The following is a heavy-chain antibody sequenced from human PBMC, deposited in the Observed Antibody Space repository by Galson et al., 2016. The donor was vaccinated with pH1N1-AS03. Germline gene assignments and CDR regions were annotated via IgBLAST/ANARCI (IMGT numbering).Heavy chain of an antibody. CDR3: ARDPTVTDTHEALDV. D-gene: IGHD4-11*01. V-gene: IGHV3-7*03. J-gene: IGHJ3*01. CDR1: ELNLSRYW. Sequence: SLRLSCAASELNLSRYWMNWVRQAPGRGLEWVGIINRDGSQKYYVDSVKGRFTMSRDNGKNSLYLQMNSLRAEDSAVYYCARDPTVTDTHEALDVWGQGTMVSVSS. CDR2: INRDGSQK.